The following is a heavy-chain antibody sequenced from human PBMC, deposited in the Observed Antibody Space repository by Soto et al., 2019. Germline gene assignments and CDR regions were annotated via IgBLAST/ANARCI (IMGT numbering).Heavy chain of an antibody. CDR2: ISSTGRTI. Sequence: GRSLRPSCPASGFTFSTYSMNWVRQAPGKGLEWVSYISSTGRTIYYADSVRGRFTISRDNAKNSLYQGMNSLRDEDTAVYYCARGHSSGHLFDYWGQGTLVTVSS. D-gene: IGHD3-22*01. CDR1: GFTFSTYS. J-gene: IGHJ4*02. CDR3: ARGHSSGHLFDY. V-gene: IGHV3-48*02.